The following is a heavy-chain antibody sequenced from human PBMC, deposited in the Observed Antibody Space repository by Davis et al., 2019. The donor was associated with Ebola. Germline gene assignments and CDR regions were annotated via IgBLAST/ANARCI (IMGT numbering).Heavy chain of an antibody. V-gene: IGHV1-69*13. Sequence: SVKVSCKASGGTFSSYAISWVRQAPGQGLEWMGGIIPIFGTANYAQKFQGRVTITADESTSTAYMERSSLRSEDTAVYYCARVGSYYYYYGMDVWGQGTTVTVSS. CDR1: GGTFSSYA. CDR3: ARVGSYYYYYGMDV. J-gene: IGHJ6*02. D-gene: IGHD1-26*01. CDR2: IIPIFGTA.